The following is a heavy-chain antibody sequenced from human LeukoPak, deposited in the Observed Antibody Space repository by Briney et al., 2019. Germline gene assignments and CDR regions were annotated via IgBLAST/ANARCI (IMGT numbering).Heavy chain of an antibody. Sequence: ASVKVSCKVSGYTLTELSMHWVRQAPGKGLAWMGGFDPEDGETIYAQKFQGRVTMTEDTSTDTAYMELSSLRSEDTAVYYCATDLGYYYSDGYWGQGTLVTVSS. V-gene: IGHV1-24*01. CDR1: GYTLTELS. CDR3: ATDLGYYYSDGY. D-gene: IGHD3-10*01. J-gene: IGHJ4*02. CDR2: FDPEDGET.